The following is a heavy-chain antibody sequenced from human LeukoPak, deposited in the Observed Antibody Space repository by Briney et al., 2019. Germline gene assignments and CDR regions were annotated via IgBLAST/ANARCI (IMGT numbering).Heavy chain of an antibody. Sequence: ASVKVSCKASGGTFSSYTISWVRQASGQGLEWMGRIIPILGIANYAQKFQGRVTITADKSTSTAYMELSSLRSEDTAVYYCARGPFTMVRENWFDPWGQGTLVTVSS. CDR1: GGTFSSYT. CDR2: IIPILGIA. D-gene: IGHD3-10*01. J-gene: IGHJ5*02. CDR3: ARGPFTMVRENWFDP. V-gene: IGHV1-69*02.